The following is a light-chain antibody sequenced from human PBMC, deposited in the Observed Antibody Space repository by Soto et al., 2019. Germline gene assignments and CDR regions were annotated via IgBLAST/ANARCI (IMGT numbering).Light chain of an antibody. Sequence: IVMTQSPPTLSVSPGEKATLACRASQSLRSNLAWYQQKPGQAPRLLIYGASTRATGIPARFSGSGSGTEFTLTISSLQSEDFAVYYCQQYSYWPRTFGQGTKVDIK. CDR2: GAS. J-gene: IGKJ1*01. V-gene: IGKV3-15*01. CDR1: QSLRSN. CDR3: QQYSYWPRT.